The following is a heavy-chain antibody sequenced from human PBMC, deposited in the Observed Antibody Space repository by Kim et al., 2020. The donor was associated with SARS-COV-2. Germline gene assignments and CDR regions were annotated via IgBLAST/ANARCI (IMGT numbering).Heavy chain of an antibody. D-gene: IGHD3-16*01. CDR2: K. V-gene: IGHV3-7*01. CDR3: ARGYPLDYFDY. J-gene: IGHJ4*02. Sequence: KYYVDSVNGRFTISRDNAKNSLYLQMNSLRAEDTAVYYCARGYPLDYFDYWGQGTLVTVSS.